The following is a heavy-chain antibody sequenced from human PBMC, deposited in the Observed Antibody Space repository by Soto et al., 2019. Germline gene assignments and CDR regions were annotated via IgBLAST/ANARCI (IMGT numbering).Heavy chain of an antibody. J-gene: IGHJ4*02. CDR2: IYWDDDK. V-gene: IGHV2-5*02. Sequence: QITLKESGPTLVKPTQTLTLTCTFSGFSLSTRGVGVGWFRQPPGRALEWLALIYWDDDKRYSPSLQNRLTITRDXSKTXVVLXXTXXXXXXXXXXXXXXXXXXXXXXFXYWGQGTLVTVSS. CDR3: XXXXXXXXXXFXY. CDR1: GFSLSTRGVG.